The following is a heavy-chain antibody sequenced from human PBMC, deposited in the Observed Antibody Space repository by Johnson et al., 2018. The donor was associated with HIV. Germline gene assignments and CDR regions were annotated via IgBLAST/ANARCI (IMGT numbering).Heavy chain of an antibody. CDR2: ITGSGTVV. D-gene: IGHD4-11*01. Sequence: QVQLVESGGGVVQPGRSLRLSCAASGFTFSDYYMSWIRQAPGKGLEWVSYITGSGTVVYYPGSVKGRFTISRENAKNSLYVQINSLRAEDTAVYYCVKDLFGHRLTVTESGFDIWGQGTMVTVSS. V-gene: IGHV3-11*01. CDR1: GFTFSDYY. CDR3: VKDLFGHRLTVTESGFDI. J-gene: IGHJ3*02.